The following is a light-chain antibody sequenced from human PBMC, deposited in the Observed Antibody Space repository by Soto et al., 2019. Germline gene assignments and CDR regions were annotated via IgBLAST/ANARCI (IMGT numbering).Light chain of an antibody. V-gene: IGLV2-23*02. Sequence: QSALTQPASVSGSPGQSITISCTGTSSDVGNYNLVSWYQQHPGKAPKLMIYEVSKRPSGVSNRFSGSKSGNTASLTISGLQTEDEADYYCCSYAGSSTYVFGIGTQLTVL. CDR2: EVS. J-gene: IGLJ1*01. CDR3: CSYAGSSTYV. CDR1: SSDVGNYNL.